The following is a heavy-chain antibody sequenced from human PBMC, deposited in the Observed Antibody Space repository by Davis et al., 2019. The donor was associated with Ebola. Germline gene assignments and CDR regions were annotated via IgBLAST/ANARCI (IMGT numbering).Heavy chain of an antibody. V-gene: IGHV3-74*01. J-gene: IGHJ4*02. CDR1: GFTFNKYW. Sequence: GESLKISCAASGFTFNKYWMHWVRQAPGKGLVYVSRISSDGGITSYADSVKGRFTISRDNAKSTLYLQMNSLTAEDTAVYYCARGSTTVTTPLDYWGQGTLVTVSS. CDR3: ARGSTTVTTPLDY. D-gene: IGHD4-17*01. CDR2: ISSDGGIT.